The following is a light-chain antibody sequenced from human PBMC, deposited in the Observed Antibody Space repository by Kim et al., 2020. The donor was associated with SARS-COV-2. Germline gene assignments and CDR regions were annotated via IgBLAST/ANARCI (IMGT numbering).Light chain of an antibody. J-gene: IGKJ5*01. CDR1: QSVSSN. Sequence: SPGERATLSCRASQSVSSNLAWYQKKPGQAPRLLIYGASTRATGSPARFSGSGSGTEFTLTISSLQSEDFAVYYCKQYNNWPPITFGQGTRLEIK. V-gene: IGKV3-15*01. CDR3: KQYNNWPPIT. CDR2: GAS.